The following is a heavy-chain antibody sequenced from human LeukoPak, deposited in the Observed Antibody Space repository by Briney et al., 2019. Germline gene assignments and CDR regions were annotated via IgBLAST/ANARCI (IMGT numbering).Heavy chain of an antibody. Sequence: ASVKVSCKASGYTFTNYDINWVRQATGQGLEWMGWMNPNTGNTGYAQKFQGRITITRNTSVDTASMELRSLRSEDTAVYYCAREFLEWGQGTLVTVSS. CDR1: GYTFTNYD. CDR3: AREFLE. V-gene: IGHV1-8*03. CDR2: MNPNTGNT. J-gene: IGHJ4*02. D-gene: IGHD3-3*01.